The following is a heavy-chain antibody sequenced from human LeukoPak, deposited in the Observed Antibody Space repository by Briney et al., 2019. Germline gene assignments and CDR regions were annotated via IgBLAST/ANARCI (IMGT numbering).Heavy chain of an antibody. CDR3: ARGAVAGNDY. Sequence: SETLSLTCTVSGGSISSGGYYWSWIRQHPGKGLEWIGYIYYSGSTYYNPSLKSRVTISVDTSKNQFSLKLSSVTAADTAVYYCARGAVAGNDYWGQGTLVTVSP. CDR1: GGSISSGGYY. CDR2: IYYSGST. J-gene: IGHJ4*02. D-gene: IGHD6-19*01. V-gene: IGHV4-31*03.